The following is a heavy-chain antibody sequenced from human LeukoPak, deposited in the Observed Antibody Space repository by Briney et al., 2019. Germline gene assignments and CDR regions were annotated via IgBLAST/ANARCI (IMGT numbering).Heavy chain of an antibody. V-gene: IGHV3-7*01. CDR3: AREYRMLAAAGGLNDYYYYYMDV. CDR1: GFTFSSYW. Sequence: GGSLRLSCAASGFTFSSYWMSWVRQAPGKGLEWVANIKQDGSEKYYVDSVKGRFTISRDNAKNSLYLQMNSLRAEDTAVYYCAREYRMLAAAGGLNDYYYYYMDVWGKGTTVTISS. D-gene: IGHD6-13*01. CDR2: IKQDGSEK. J-gene: IGHJ6*03.